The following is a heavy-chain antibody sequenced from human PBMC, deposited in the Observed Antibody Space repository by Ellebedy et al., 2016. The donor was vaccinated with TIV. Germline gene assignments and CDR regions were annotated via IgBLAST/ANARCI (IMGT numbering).Heavy chain of an antibody. D-gene: IGHD3-16*01. Sequence: GESLKISCAASGFTFSDYYMSWIRQAPGKGLEWVGHIKSRANGGTADYAPPVQGRFAISRDDSKDTLYLQMNNLKSEDTGVYYCTTNPGVWGDFWGQGTQVTVSS. J-gene: IGHJ4*02. CDR3: TTNPGVWGDF. V-gene: IGHV3-15*01. CDR2: IKSRANGGTA. CDR1: GFTFSDYY.